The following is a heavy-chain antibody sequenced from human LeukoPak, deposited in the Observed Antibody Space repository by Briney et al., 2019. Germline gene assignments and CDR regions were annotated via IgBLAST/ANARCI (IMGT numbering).Heavy chain of an antibody. CDR2: IKSKTDGCTT. Sequence: LSXXXSGFTFSNAGMSWVRQAPGKGLEWVGRIKSKTDGCTTDYAAPVTGSFTISRDDSKHPLYLQMNSLKTEDTAVYYCTTDSSGWPFGYWGQGTLVTVSS. V-gene: IGHV3-15*01. CDR3: TTDSSGWPFGY. J-gene: IGHJ4*02. CDR1: GFTFSNAG. D-gene: IGHD6-19*01.